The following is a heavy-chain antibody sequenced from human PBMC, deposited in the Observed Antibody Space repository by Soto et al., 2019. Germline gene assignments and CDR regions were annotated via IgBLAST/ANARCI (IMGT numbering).Heavy chain of an antibody. J-gene: IGHJ4*02. CDR3: ARDWWTGSSWYDY. CDR2: IYYSGST. Sequence: SETLSLTCTVSGGSISSSSYYWGWIRQPPGKGLEWIGSIYYSGSTYYNPSLKSRVTISVDTSKNQFSLKLSSVTAADTAVYYCARDWWTGSSWYDYWGQGTLVTVSS. V-gene: IGHV4-39*07. D-gene: IGHD6-13*01. CDR1: GGSISSSSYY.